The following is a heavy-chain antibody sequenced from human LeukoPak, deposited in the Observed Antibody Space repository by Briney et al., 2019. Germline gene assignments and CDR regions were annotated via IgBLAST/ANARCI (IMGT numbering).Heavy chain of an antibody. CDR3: ARDPARNSGNFVGY. CDR2: INAGNGNT. CDR1: GYTFTTYG. J-gene: IGHJ4*02. Sequence: ASVKVSCKSSGYTFTTYGISWLRQAPGQRLEWMGWINAGNGNTKYSQKFQGRVTITRDTSASTAYMELNSLRVEDTAVYYCARDPARNSGNFVGYWGQGTLVTVSS. D-gene: IGHD3-10*01. V-gene: IGHV1-3*01.